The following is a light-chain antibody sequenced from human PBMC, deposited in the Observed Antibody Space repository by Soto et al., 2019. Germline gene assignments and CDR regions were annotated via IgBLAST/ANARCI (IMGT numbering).Light chain of an antibody. CDR2: GAS. V-gene: IGKV1-39*01. Sequence: DIQMTQSPSSLSVFVGDRVTITCRASQNISSYLNWYQQKPGKAPKQLIFGASSLQSGVPSRFSGRGSGTDFTLTISSLQPVDFATYYCQQSYITPGTFGQGTNVEVK. CDR3: QQSYITPGT. CDR1: QNISSY. J-gene: IGKJ1*01.